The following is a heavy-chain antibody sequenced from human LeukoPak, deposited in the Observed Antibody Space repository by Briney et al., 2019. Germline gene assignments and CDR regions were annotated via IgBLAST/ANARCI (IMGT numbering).Heavy chain of an antibody. CDR3: ARDYYDRPFDY. D-gene: IGHD3-22*01. V-gene: IGHV3-20*04. CDR2: INWNGGST. Sequence: PGESLRLSCVASGFTVSRSYMSWVRQAPGKGLEWVSGINWNGGSTGYADSVKGRFTISRDNAKNSLYLQMNSLRAEDTALYYCARDYYDRPFDYWGQGTLVTVSS. J-gene: IGHJ4*02. CDR1: GFTVSRSY.